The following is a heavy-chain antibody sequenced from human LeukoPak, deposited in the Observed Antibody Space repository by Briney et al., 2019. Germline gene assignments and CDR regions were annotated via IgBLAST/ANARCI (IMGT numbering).Heavy chain of an antibody. CDR1: GFVFSSHF. J-gene: IGHJ4*02. V-gene: IGHV3-21*01. CDR3: AREGYGSGNYPLDY. D-gene: IGHD3-10*01. Sequence: GGSLRLSCVASGFVFSSHFMHWVRQAPGKGLEWVSSITSRIDSIFYADSLKGRVTISRDNAKNSLYLQMNSLRVEDTAVYYCAREGYGSGNYPLDYWGQGTLVTVSS. CDR2: ITSRIDSI.